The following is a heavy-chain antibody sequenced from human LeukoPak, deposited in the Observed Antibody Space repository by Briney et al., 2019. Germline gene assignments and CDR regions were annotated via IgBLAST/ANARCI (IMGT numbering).Heavy chain of an antibody. CDR1: GFTFSSYA. CDR2: ISGSDGST. J-gene: IGHJ1*01. CDR3: ATGRITMIVVVITGYFQH. V-gene: IGHV3-23*01. Sequence: RPGGSLRLSCAASGFTFSSYAMSWVRQAPGKGLEWVSAISGSDGSTYYADSVRGRFTISRDNSKNTLYLQMNSLRAEDTAVYYCATGRITMIVVVITGYFQHWGQGTLVTVSS. D-gene: IGHD3-22*01.